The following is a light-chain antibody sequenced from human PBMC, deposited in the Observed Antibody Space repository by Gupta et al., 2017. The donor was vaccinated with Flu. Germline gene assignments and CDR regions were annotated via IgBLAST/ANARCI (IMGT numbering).Light chain of an antibody. CDR3: LRRNKWPWA. Sequence: PATLSLSPGQRATLSCRASQSVSSHLAWYQQKPGQAPRMVIYDTFNRASGIPARFSGSGSGTDFTLTISSLEPDDFAVYYCLRRNKWPWAFGQGTKVEVK. CDR1: QSVSSH. CDR2: DTF. V-gene: IGKV3-11*01. J-gene: IGKJ1*01.